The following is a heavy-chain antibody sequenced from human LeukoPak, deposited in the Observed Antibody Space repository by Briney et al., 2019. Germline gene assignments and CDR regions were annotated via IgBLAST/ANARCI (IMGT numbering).Heavy chain of an antibody. J-gene: IGHJ3*02. CDR3: AKGHCSGASCYVFDI. Sequence: GGSLRLSCAASGFTFSSYAMSWVRQAPGKGLEWVSSISGSGGTTYYADSVKGRFTLSRDNSKTTLYLQMNSLRAEDTAVYYCAKGHCSGASCYVFDIWGQGTMVTVSS. CDR2: ISGSGGTT. D-gene: IGHD2-2*01. CDR1: GFTFSSYA. V-gene: IGHV3-23*01.